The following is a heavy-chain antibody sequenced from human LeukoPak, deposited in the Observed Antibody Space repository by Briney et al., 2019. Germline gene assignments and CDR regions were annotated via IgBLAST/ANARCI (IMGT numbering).Heavy chain of an antibody. J-gene: IGHJ2*01. CDR3: ARGRLWFGELRPDYWYFDL. CDR2: INAGNGNT. D-gene: IGHD3-10*01. V-gene: IGHV1-3*01. CDR1: GYTFTSYA. Sequence: GASVKVSRKASGYTFTSYAMHWVRQAPGQRLEWMGWINAGNGNTKYSQKFQGRVTITRDTSASTAYMELSSLRSEDTAVYYCARGRLWFGELRPDYWYFDLWGRGTLVTVSS.